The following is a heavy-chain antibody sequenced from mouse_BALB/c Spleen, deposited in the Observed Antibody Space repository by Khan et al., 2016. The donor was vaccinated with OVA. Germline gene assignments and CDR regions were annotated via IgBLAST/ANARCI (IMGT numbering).Heavy chain of an antibody. CDR1: GYTFTTYW. CDR3: TRDRIDY. Sequence: QMHLEESGAELATPGASVKMSCKASGYTFTTYWMHWVIQRPGPGLDWIGYINPTSGYTTYNEKFKDQATLSADKSSSTSYIQLSSLSSEASEVSYCTRDRIDYWGQGTMLTVSS. V-gene: IGHV1-4*01. CDR2: INPTSGYT. J-gene: IGHJ2*01.